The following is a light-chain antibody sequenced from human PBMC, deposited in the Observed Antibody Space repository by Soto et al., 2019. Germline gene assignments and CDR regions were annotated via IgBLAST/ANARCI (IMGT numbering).Light chain of an antibody. V-gene: IGLV1-44*01. CDR1: SSNIGSHT. CDR3: ASWDDRLNGPV. CDR2: GDD. J-gene: IGLJ3*02. Sequence: QSVLTQPPSTSGTPGQRVAISCSGTSSNIGSHTVNWYQQLPGTAPKLLIYGDDQRPSGIPDRFSGSKSGTSASLAISGLHSEDGGDYYCASWDDRLNGPVFGGGTQLTVL.